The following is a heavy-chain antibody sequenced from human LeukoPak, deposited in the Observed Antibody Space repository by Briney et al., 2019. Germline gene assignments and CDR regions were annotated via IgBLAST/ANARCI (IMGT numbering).Heavy chain of an antibody. J-gene: IGHJ5*02. Sequence: RGSLRLSCAASGFTFSSYGMHSVCQAPRKGLEWVAVIWYDGSNKYYAHSVKGRFTNYRENSKNTLYLQMNSLRAEDTAVYYCARERITMVRGVIGRFDPWGQGTLVTVSS. V-gene: IGHV3-33*01. CDR2: IWYDGSNK. CDR1: GFTFSSYG. D-gene: IGHD3-10*01. CDR3: ARERITMVRGVIGRFDP.